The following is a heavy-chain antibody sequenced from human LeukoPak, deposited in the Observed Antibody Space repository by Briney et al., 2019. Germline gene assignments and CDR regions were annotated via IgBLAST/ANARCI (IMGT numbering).Heavy chain of an antibody. Sequence: PSETLSLTCTVSGGSISSSSYYWGWIRQPPGKGLEWIGGIYYSGSTYYNPSLKSRVTISVDTSKNQFSLKLSSVTAADTAVYYCARDDMTTVDSWGQGTLVTVSS. J-gene: IGHJ5*02. D-gene: IGHD4-23*01. CDR2: IYYSGST. V-gene: IGHV4-39*01. CDR3: ARDDMTTVDS. CDR1: GGSISSSSYY.